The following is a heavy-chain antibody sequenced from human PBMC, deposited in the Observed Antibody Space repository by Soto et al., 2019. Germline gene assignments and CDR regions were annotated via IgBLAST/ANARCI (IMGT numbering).Heavy chain of an antibody. CDR2: INPNSGGT. D-gene: IGHD3-10*01. CDR1: GYTFTGYY. CDR3: ARAPRGDGSGSYYNDLSGMDV. V-gene: IGHV1-2*04. J-gene: IGHJ6*02. Sequence: ASVKVSCKASGYTFTGYYMHWVRQAPGQGLEWMGWINPNSGGTNYAQKFQGWVTMTRDTSISTAYMELSRLRSDDTAVYYCARAPRGDGSGSYYNDLSGMDVRCQGTTVTVSS.